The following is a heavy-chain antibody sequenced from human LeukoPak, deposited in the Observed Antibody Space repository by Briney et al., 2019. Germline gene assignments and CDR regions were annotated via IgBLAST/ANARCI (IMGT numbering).Heavy chain of an antibody. D-gene: IGHD3-22*01. CDR1: GGTFSSYA. CDR3: ASSTYYDSSGYIRRDAFDI. CDR2: IIPIFGTA. V-gene: IGHV1-69*05. Sequence: GASVKVSCKASGGTFSSYAISWVRQAPGQGLEWMGGIIPIFGTANYAQKFQGRVTITTDESTSTAYMELSSLRSEDTAVYYCASSTYYDSSGYIRRDAFDIWGQGTMVTASS. J-gene: IGHJ3*02.